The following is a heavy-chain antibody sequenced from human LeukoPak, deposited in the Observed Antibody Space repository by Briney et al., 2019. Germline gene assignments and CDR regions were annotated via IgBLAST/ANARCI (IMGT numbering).Heavy chain of an antibody. Sequence: SGRSLRLSCAVSGFTLSSNWMHWVRQVPGEGLVWVSRIDNHGSGTSYADSVRGRFTISRDDAKNTVYLQMNSLRAEDTAVYYCAKGGKASTIFGVVIIKYYFDYWGQGTLVTVSS. D-gene: IGHD3-3*01. J-gene: IGHJ4*02. CDR1: GFTLSSNW. V-gene: IGHV3-74*01. CDR2: IDNHGSGT. CDR3: AKGGKASTIFGVVIIKYYFDY.